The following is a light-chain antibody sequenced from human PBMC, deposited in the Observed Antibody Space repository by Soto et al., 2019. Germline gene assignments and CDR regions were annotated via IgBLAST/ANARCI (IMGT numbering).Light chain of an antibody. J-gene: IGLJ1*01. CDR3: QAWDSSTNYV. CDR1: KLGDKY. V-gene: IGLV3-1*01. Sequence: SYELTQPPSVSVSPGQTASITCSGDKLGDKYACWYQQKPGQSPVLVIYQDTKRPSGIPERFSGSNSGNTATLTISGTHAMDEADYYCQAWDSSTNYVFGTGTKLTVL. CDR2: QDT.